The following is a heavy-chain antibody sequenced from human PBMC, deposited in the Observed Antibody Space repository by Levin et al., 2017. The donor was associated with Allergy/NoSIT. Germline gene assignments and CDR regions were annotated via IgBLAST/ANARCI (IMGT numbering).Heavy chain of an antibody. D-gene: IGHD2/OR15-2a*01. V-gene: IGHV3-23*01. CDR1: GFTSLPSS. CDR2: LRDGLST. Sequence: SCAASGFTSLPSSLLFFRQAPGPFLECFSGLRDGLSTMYADSVNGLFPVSISPSPNMFYLQMNSLRAEDTAVYDCARFARTAGVYDSSDSFDIWGQGKRVTVSS. J-gene: IGHJ3*02. CDR3: ARFARTAGVYDSSDSFDI.